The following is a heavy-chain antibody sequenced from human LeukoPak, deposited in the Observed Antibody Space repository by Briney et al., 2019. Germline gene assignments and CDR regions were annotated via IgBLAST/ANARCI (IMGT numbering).Heavy chain of an antibody. D-gene: IGHD3-22*01. Sequence: GASVKVSCKASGYTFTGYYMHWVRQAPGQGLEWMGWINPNSGGTNYAQKFQGRVTMTRDTSISTAYMELSRLRSDDTAVYYCARDGLTTYYYDSSGYSIKGAESDIWGQGTMVTVSS. CDR3: ARDGLTTYYYDSSGYSIKGAESDI. CDR2: INPNSGGT. V-gene: IGHV1-2*02. J-gene: IGHJ3*02. CDR1: GYTFTGYY.